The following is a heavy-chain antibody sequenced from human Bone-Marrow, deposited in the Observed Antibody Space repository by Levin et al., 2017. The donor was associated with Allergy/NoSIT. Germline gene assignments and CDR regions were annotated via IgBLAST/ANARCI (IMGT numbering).Heavy chain of an antibody. CDR2: VSAYSGNT. CDR3: ARGHFPYYYYGMDV. V-gene: IGHV1-18*01. CDR1: GFTFTTYG. J-gene: IGHJ6*02. Sequence: PGGSLRLSCKASGFTFTTYGLTWVRQAPGRGLEWMGWVSAYSGNTNYALNLQDRVTMTTDTATNTAYMELSSLRSDDTAIYYCARGHFPYYYYGMDVWGQGTTVVVSS.